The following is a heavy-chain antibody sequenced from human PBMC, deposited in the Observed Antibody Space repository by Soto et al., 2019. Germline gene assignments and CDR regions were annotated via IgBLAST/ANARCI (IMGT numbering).Heavy chain of an antibody. D-gene: IGHD3-10*01. CDR2: IYYSGST. CDR1: CGSISSSSYY. V-gene: IGHV4-39*01. J-gene: IGHJ4*02. CDR3: ARHLRRSGSSY. Sequence: PSETLSLTCPVSCGSISSSSYYWGWIRQPPGKGLEWIGSIYYSGSTYYNPSLKSRVTISVDTSKNQFSLKLSSVTAADTAVYYCARHLRRSGSSYWGQVTLVTVSS.